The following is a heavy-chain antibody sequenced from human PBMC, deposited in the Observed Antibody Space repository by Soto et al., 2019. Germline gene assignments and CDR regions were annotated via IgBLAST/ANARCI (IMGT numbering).Heavy chain of an antibody. CDR2: IYYSGST. Sequence: SETLSLTCTVSGGSISGYYWSWIRQPPGKGLEWIGQIYYSGSTNYNPSLTSRVTISVDTSENQFSLKLSSVTAADTAVYYCARVAKGYPPDSWGRGTLVTVSS. CDR1: GGSISGYY. D-gene: IGHD5-12*01. J-gene: IGHJ5*01. CDR3: ARVAKGYPPDS. V-gene: IGHV4-59*01.